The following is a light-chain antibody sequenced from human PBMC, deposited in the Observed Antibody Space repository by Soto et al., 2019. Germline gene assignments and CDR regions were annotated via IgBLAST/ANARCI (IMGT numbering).Light chain of an antibody. J-gene: IGLJ2*01. CDR1: SSDVGRYKY. CDR3: SSYTSSSTRV. V-gene: IGLV2-14*01. Sequence: QSALTQPASVSGSPGQSITISCTGTSSDVGRYKYVSWYQQHPGKVPKLMIYEVSSRPSGISGRFSGSKSGNTASLTISGLQAEDEADYYCSSYTSSSTRVFGAGTKLTVL. CDR2: EVS.